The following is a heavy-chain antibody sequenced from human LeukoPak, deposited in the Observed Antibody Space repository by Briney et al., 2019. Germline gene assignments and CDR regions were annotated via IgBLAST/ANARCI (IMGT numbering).Heavy chain of an antibody. V-gene: IGHV4-59*08. CDR1: GGSFSGYY. CDR2: IQDNGNT. CDR3: ARHRIGATMVGGPFDY. D-gene: IGHD1-26*01. J-gene: IGHJ4*02. Sequence: PSETLSLTCAVYGGSFSGYYWSWIRQPPGEGLEWIGSIQDNGNTNYNPSLKSRVTISVDTSKNQFSLKLSSVTAADTALFYCARHRIGATMVGGPFDYWGQGTLVTVSS.